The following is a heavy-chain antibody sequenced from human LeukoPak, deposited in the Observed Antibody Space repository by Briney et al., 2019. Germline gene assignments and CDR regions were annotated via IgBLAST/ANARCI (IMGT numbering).Heavy chain of an antibody. J-gene: IGHJ5*02. D-gene: IGHD3-10*01. CDR3: AKAGGWFGELLQTSADNWFDP. Sequence: GGSLRLSCAASGFTFSSYAMSWVRQAPGKGLEWVSAISGSGGSTYYADSVKGRFTISRDNSKNTLYLQMNSLRAEDTAVYYCAKAGGWFGELLQTSADNWFDPWGQGTLVTVSS. V-gene: IGHV3-23*01. CDR2: ISGSGGST. CDR1: GFTFSSYA.